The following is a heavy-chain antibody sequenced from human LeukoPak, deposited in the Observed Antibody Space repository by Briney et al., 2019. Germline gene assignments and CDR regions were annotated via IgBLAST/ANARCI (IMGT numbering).Heavy chain of an antibody. CDR2: ISGSGGST. D-gene: IGHD3-22*01. J-gene: IGHJ4*02. CDR3: AKAVSYYYDSSGYPYHFDY. V-gene: IGHV3-23*01. Sequence: PGRSLRLSCAASGFTFSSYAMSWVRQAPGKGLEWVSAISGSGGSTYYADSVKGRFTISRDNSKHTLYLQMHSLIDEDTAVYYCAKAVSYYYDSSGYPYHFDYWGQGTLVTVSS. CDR1: GFTFSSYA.